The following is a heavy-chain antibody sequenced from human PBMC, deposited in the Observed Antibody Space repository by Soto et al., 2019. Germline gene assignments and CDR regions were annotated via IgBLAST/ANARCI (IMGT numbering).Heavy chain of an antibody. Sequence: EVQLVESGGGLVQPGGSLRLSCAASGFTFSSYSMNWVRQAPGKGLEWVSYISSSSSTIYYADSVKGRFTISRDNAKNSLYMQLISRRAEDTAVYYCARFSIAAAGFDPWGQGSLVTVSS. D-gene: IGHD6-13*01. J-gene: IGHJ5*02. CDR2: ISSSSSTI. CDR3: ARFSIAAAGFDP. CDR1: GFTFSSYS. V-gene: IGHV3-48*01.